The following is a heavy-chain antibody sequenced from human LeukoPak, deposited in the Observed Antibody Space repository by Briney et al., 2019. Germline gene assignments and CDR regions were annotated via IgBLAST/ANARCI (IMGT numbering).Heavy chain of an antibody. Sequence: ASVKVSCKPSGGTFSSYAISWVRQAPGQGLEWMGGIIPIFGTANYAQKFQGRVTITTDESTSTAYMELSSLRSEDTAVYYCARVEYSGSYYGAFDYWGQGTLVTVSS. CDR2: IIPIFGTA. J-gene: IGHJ4*02. V-gene: IGHV1-69*05. CDR3: ARVEYSGSYYGAFDY. CDR1: GGTFSSYA. D-gene: IGHD1-26*01.